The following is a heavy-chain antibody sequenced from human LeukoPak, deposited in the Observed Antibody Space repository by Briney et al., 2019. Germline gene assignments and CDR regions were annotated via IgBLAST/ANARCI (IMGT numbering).Heavy chain of an antibody. D-gene: IGHD5-24*01. CDR3: AKIGIMATITFDY. Sequence: GGSLRLSCAASGFTFSSYGRHWVRQAPGKGLEWVAFIRYDGSNKYYADSVKGRFTISRDNSKNTLYLQMNSLRAEDTAVYYCAKIGIMATITFDYWGQGTLVTVSS. J-gene: IGHJ4*02. CDR1: GFTFSSYG. CDR2: IRYDGSNK. V-gene: IGHV3-30*02.